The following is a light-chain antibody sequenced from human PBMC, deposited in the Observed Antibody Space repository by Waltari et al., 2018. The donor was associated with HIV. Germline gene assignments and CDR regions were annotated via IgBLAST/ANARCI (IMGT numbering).Light chain of an antibody. V-gene: IGKV3-20*01. CDR3: QQYGSSPRALT. CDR2: GAS. J-gene: IGKJ4*01. Sequence: EIVLTQSPGTLSLSLGERATLSCRPSQSVSNNYLAWYQHKPGQAPRLLIYGASSRATGIPERFSGTGSGTDFTLTISRLEPADFAVYYCQQYGSSPRALTFGGGTKVEIK. CDR1: QSVSNNY.